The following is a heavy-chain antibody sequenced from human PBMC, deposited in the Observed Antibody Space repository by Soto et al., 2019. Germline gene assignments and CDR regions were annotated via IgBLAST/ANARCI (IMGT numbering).Heavy chain of an antibody. Sequence: PSETLSLTCTVSGGSISSSSYYWGWIRQPPGKGLEWIGSIYYSGSTYYNPSLKSRVTISVDTSKNQFSLKLSSVTAADTAVYYVSYHGSNTVCNYGGAPCPFDPWGQGTLVTVSS. CDR3: SYHGSNTVCNYGGAPCPFDP. CDR1: GGSISSSSYY. CDR2: IYYSGST. V-gene: IGHV4-39*01. J-gene: IGHJ5*02. D-gene: IGHD4-4*01.